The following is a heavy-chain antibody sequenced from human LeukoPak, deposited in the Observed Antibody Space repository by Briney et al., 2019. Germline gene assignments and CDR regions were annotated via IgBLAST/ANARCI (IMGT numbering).Heavy chain of an antibody. V-gene: IGHV4-34*01. J-gene: IGHJ4*02. CDR3: ASIAGYCSSTSCYTPDY. D-gene: IGHD2-2*02. CDR2: INHSGST. Sequence: PSETLSLTCAVYGGSLSGYYWSWIRQPPGKGLEWIGEINHSGSTNYNPSLKSRVTISVDTSKNQFSLKLSSVTAADTAVYYCASIAGYCSSTSCYTPDYWGQGTLVTVSS. CDR1: GGSLSGYY.